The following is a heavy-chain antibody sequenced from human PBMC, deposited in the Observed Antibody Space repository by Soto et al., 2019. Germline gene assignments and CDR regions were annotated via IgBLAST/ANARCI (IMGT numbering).Heavy chain of an antibody. V-gene: IGHV3-23*01. Sequence: EVQLLESGGGLVQPGGSLRLSCAASGFTFSSYAMSWVRQAPGKGLEWVSAISGSGGSTYYADSVKGRFTISRDNSKNTLYLQMNSLRAEDTAVYYCAIDGRLDTIFGVVTRNDAFDIWGQGTMVTVSS. CDR3: AIDGRLDTIFGVVTRNDAFDI. CDR1: GFTFSSYA. CDR2: ISGSGGST. J-gene: IGHJ3*02. D-gene: IGHD3-3*01.